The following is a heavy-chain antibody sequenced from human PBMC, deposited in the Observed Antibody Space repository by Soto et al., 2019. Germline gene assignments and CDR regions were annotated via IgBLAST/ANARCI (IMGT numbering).Heavy chain of an antibody. Sequence: EVQLVESGGGLVKPGGSLRLSCEASGFTFSNAWMSWVRQAPGKGLEWVGRIKSKTDGGTTDYAAPVKGRFTISRDDSKNTLYMQMNSLKTEDTAVYDCTTYGSGRKFDYWGQGTLVTVSS. CDR3: TTYGSGRKFDY. D-gene: IGHD3-10*01. CDR1: GFTFSNAW. CDR2: IKSKTDGGTT. V-gene: IGHV3-15*01. J-gene: IGHJ4*02.